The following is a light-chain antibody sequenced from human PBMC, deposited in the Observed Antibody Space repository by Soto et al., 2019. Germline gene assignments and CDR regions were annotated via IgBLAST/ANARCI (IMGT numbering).Light chain of an antibody. CDR1: QSVSNSY. Sequence: EIVLTQSPGTLSLSPGKRATLSCRASQSVSNSYLAWYQQKLGQAPRLLIYGASSRATGIPDRFSGSGSGTDLTLTISRLEPEDFAVYYCQQYDSSPWTFGQGTKVEIK. CDR3: QQYDSSPWT. V-gene: IGKV3-20*01. CDR2: GAS. J-gene: IGKJ1*01.